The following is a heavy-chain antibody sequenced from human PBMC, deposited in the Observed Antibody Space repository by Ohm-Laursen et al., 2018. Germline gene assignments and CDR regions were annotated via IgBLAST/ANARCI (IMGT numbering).Heavy chain of an antibody. CDR2: ISGSGGST. CDR3: AKDAYDFWSGSYCDY. J-gene: IGHJ4*02. V-gene: IGHV3-23*01. CDR1: GFTFSSYA. D-gene: IGHD3-3*01. Sequence: SLRLSCSAFGFTFSSYAMSWVRQAPGKGLEWVSAISGSGGSTYYADSVKGRFTISRDNSKNTLYLQMNSLRAEDTAVYYCAKDAYDFWSGSYCDYWGQGTLVTVSS.